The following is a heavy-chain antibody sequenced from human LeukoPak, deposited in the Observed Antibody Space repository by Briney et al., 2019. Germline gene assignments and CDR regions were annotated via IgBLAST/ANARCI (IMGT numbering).Heavy chain of an antibody. CDR3: AREQWLFGAFDI. CDR1: GFTFSSFG. CDR2: IWYDGSNK. V-gene: IGHV3-33*01. Sequence: GGSLRLSCAASGFTFSSFGMHWVRQAPDRGLEWVALIWYDGSNKYYADSVKGRFTISRDNSENTLYLQMNSLRAEDTAVYYCAREQWLFGAFDIWGQGTMVTVSS. J-gene: IGHJ3*02. D-gene: IGHD6-19*01.